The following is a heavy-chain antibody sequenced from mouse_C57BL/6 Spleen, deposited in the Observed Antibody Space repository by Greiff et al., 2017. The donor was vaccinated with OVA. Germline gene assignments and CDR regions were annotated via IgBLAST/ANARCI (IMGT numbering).Heavy chain of an antibody. D-gene: IGHD4-1*01. Sequence: VQLKESGPVLVKPGASVKMSCKASGYTFTDYYMNWVKQSHGKSLEWIGVINPYNGGTSYNQKFKGKATLTVDKSSSTAYMELNSLTSEDSAVYYCAKTKTGTGGYYFDYWGQGTTLTVSS. V-gene: IGHV1-19*01. CDR3: AKTKTGTGGYYFDY. CDR2: INPYNGGT. J-gene: IGHJ2*01. CDR1: GYTFTDYY.